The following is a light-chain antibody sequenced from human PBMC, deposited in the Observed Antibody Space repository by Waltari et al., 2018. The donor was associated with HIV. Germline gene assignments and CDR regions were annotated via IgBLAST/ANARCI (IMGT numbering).Light chain of an antibody. Sequence: VLTQPPSVSVSPGQTASITCSGAKLGNKYASWYQQKPGQSPVVVIYQDTKRPSGIPERFSGSNSGNTATLTISGTQAMDEADYYCQAWDSSTGHVVFGGGTKLTVL. CDR1: KLGNKY. CDR3: QAWDSSTGHVV. V-gene: IGLV3-1*01. CDR2: QDT. J-gene: IGLJ2*01.